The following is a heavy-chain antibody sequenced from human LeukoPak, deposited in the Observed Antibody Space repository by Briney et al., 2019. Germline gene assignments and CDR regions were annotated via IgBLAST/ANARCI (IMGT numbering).Heavy chain of an antibody. Sequence: GGSLRLSCAASGFTFSSYSMNWVRQAPGKGLEWVSSICSSSSYIYYADSVKRRFTISRDNAKNSLYLQMNSLRAEDTAVYYCARDPPRSQNLRYFDLWGRGTLVTVSS. V-gene: IGHV3-21*01. CDR3: ARDPPRSQNLRYFDL. D-gene: IGHD1-14*01. CDR2: ICSSSSYI. CDR1: GFTFSSYS. J-gene: IGHJ2*01.